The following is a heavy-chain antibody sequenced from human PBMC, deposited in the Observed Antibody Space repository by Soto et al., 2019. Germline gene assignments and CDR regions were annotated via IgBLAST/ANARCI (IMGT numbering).Heavy chain of an antibody. CDR3: ARVGCSGGTCYSEKYYFDY. Sequence: SETLSLTCAVSGGSISSSNWWSWVRQPPGKGLEWIGEIYHSGRTNYNPSLKSRVTISVDKSKILFSLKLTSVTAADTAVYYCARVGCSGGTCYSEKYYFDYWGQGTLVTVS. CDR1: GGSISSSNW. D-gene: IGHD2-15*01. V-gene: IGHV4-4*02. J-gene: IGHJ4*02. CDR2: IYHSGRT.